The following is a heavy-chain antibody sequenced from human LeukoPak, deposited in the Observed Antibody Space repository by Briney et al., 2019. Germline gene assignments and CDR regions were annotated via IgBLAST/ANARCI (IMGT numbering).Heavy chain of an antibody. J-gene: IGHJ4*02. CDR3: ARRDIVVVVSASDY. D-gene: IGHD2-15*01. CDR1: GFTFSGSA. V-gene: IGHV3-73*01. CDR2: IRSKANSYAT. Sequence: GGSLRLSCAASGFTFSGSAMHWVRQASGKGLEWVGRIRSKANSYATAYAASVKGRFTISRDDSKNTAYLQMNSLRVDDTAVYYCARRDIVVVVSASDYWGQGTLVTVSS.